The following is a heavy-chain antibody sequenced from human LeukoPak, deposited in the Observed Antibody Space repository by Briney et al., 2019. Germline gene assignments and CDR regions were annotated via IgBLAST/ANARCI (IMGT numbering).Heavy chain of an antibody. CDR3: ARGPEYCSGGSCYSDY. CDR1: GYAFTTYG. D-gene: IGHD2-15*01. Sequence: GASVKVSCEASGYAFTTYGISWVRQAPGQGLEWMGWTSPSNGNTNYAQKLQDRVTMTTDTSTSTAYMELRSLRSDDTAVYYCARGPEYCSGGSCYSDYWGQGTLVAVSS. V-gene: IGHV1-18*01. CDR2: TSPSNGNT. J-gene: IGHJ4*02.